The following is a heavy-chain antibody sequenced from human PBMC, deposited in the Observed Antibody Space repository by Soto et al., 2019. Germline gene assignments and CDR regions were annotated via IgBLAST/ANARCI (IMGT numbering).Heavy chain of an antibody. CDR2: ISSSSSTI. Sequence: GGSLRLSCAASGFTFSSYSMYWVRQAPGTGQEWVSYISSSSSTIYYADSVKGRFTISRDNAKNALYLQMNSLRAEDTAVYYCARDEYSYGPKTGFDYWGQGTLVTVSS. D-gene: IGHD5-18*01. J-gene: IGHJ4*02. V-gene: IGHV3-48*01. CDR3: ARDEYSYGPKTGFDY. CDR1: GFTFSSYS.